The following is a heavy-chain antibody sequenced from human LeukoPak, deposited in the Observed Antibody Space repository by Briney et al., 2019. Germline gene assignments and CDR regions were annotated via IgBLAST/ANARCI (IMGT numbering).Heavy chain of an antibody. Sequence: GASVKVSCKASGYTFTSYDINWVRQATGQGLEWMGWMNPNSGNTGYAQRFQGRVTMTRNTSISTAYIELSSLRSEDTAVYYCARGLHYSYGFYWGQGTLVTVSS. V-gene: IGHV1-8*01. CDR1: GYTFTSYD. D-gene: IGHD5-18*01. J-gene: IGHJ4*02. CDR3: ARGLHYSYGFY. CDR2: MNPNSGNT.